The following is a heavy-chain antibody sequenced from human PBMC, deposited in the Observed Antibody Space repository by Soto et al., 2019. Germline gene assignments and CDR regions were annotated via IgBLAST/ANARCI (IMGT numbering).Heavy chain of an antibody. CDR3: AHPRGYGVFDAVDI. CDR2: ISNSGGST. D-gene: IGHD4-17*01. CDR1: GFIFSTYA. V-gene: IGHV3-23*01. J-gene: IGHJ3*02. Sequence: GGSLRLSCAASGFIFSTYAMNWVRQAPGKGLEWVSAISNSGGSTFYAESVRGRFTISRDNSIKTLYLQMRSLRTEDAAVYYCAHPRGYGVFDAVDIWGQGTMVTVSS.